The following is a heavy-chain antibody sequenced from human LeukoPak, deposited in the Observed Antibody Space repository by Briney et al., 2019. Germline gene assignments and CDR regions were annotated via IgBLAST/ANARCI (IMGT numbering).Heavy chain of an antibody. CDR1: GGSVRGDY. V-gene: IGHV4-34*01. Sequence: PSQTLSPTCAVYGGSVRGDYCSWIRQPPRKWLEWIGEINHRGSTKYNPSLKSRVTISVDTSKNQFSLNLRSATAADTAVYYCARGDILTGYSYWGQGTLVTVSS. J-gene: IGHJ4*02. CDR2: INHRGST. D-gene: IGHD3-9*01. CDR3: ARGDILTGYSY.